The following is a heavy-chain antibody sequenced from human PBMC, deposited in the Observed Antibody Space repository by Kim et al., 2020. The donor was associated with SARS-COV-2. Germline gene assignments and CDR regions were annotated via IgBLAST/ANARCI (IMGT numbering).Heavy chain of an antibody. V-gene: IGHV3-30*01. J-gene: IGHJ3*02. Sequence: DSAKGRFTISRDNSKNTLYLQMNSLRAEDTAVYYCARDRIAARQGDAFDIWGQGTMVTVSS. D-gene: IGHD6-6*01. CDR3: ARDRIAARQGDAFDI.